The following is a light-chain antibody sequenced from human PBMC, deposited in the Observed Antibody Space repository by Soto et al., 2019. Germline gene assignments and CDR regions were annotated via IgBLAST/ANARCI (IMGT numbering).Light chain of an antibody. J-gene: IGKJ4*01. V-gene: IGKV3-11*01. Sequence: EIVLTQSPATLSLSPGERATLSYRASQSVSSYLAWYQQKPGQAPTLLIYDASNRATGIPARFSGSGSGTDFTLTISSREPEDFAVYYCQQRSNWTFGGGTKVEIK. CDR1: QSVSSY. CDR2: DAS. CDR3: QQRSNWT.